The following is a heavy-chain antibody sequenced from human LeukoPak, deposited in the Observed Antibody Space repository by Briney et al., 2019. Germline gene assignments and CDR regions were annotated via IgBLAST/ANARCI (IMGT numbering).Heavy chain of an antibody. CDR2: ISWNSGSI. D-gene: IGHD6-19*01. CDR3: AKDSGIAVAGTREPFDY. V-gene: IGHV3-9*01. J-gene: IGHJ4*02. CDR1: GFTFDDYA. Sequence: PGGSLRLSCAASGFTFDDYAMHWVRQAPGKGLEWVSGISWNSGSIGYADSVKGRFTISRDNAKNSLYQQMNSLRAEDTALYYCAKDSGIAVAGTREPFDYWGQGTLVTVSS.